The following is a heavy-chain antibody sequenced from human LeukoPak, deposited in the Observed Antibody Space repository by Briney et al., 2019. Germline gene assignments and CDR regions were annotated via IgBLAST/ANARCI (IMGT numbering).Heavy chain of an antibody. CDR2: IYYSGST. V-gene: IGHV4-39*01. Sequence: SQTLSLTCTVSGGSISSGDYYWSWIRQPPVKGLEWIGSIYYSGSTYYNPSLKSRVTISVDTSKNQFSLKLSSVTAADTAVYYCARSSSSWYWGYFDYWGQGTLVTVSS. J-gene: IGHJ4*02. D-gene: IGHD6-13*01. CDR1: GGSISSGDYY. CDR3: ARSSSSWYWGYFDY.